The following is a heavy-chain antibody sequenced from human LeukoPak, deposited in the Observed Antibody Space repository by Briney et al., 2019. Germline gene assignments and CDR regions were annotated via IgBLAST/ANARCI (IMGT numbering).Heavy chain of an antibody. J-gene: IGHJ4*02. CDR1: GGSFSGYY. V-gene: IGHV4-34*01. CDR3: ARGRYYFDY. Sequence: SETLSLTCAVCGGSFSGYYWSWIRQPPGKGLEWIGEINHSGSTNYNPSLKSRDTISVDTSKNQFSLKLSSVTAADTAVYYCARGRYYFDYWGQGTLVTVSS. CDR2: INHSGST.